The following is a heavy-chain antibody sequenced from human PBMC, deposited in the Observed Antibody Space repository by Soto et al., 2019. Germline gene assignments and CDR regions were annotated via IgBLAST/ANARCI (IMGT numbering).Heavy chain of an antibody. J-gene: IGHJ3*02. V-gene: IGHV1-18*01. CDR3: ARCSSLIDYGDYAPRFREAFDI. CDR2: ISAYNGNT. D-gene: IGHD4-17*01. CDR1: GYTFTSYG. Sequence: QVQLVQSGAEVKKPGASVKVSCKASGYTFTSYGISWVRQAPGQGLEWMGWISAYNGNTNYAQKLQGRVTMTTDTSTSTAYMELRSLRSDDTAVYYCARCSSLIDYGDYAPRFREAFDIWGQGTMVTVSS.